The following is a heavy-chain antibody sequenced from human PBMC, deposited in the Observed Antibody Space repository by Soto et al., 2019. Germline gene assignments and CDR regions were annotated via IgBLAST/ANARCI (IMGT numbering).Heavy chain of an antibody. J-gene: IGHJ4*02. CDR2: IYHSGST. Sequence: SETLSLTCAVSGGSISSGGYSWSWIRQPPGKGLEWIGYIYHSGSTYYNPSLKSRVTISVDRSKNQFSLKLSSVTAADTAVYYCAREAAVYFDYWGQGALVTVSS. V-gene: IGHV4-30-2*01. CDR1: GGSISSGGYS. CDR3: AREAAVYFDY.